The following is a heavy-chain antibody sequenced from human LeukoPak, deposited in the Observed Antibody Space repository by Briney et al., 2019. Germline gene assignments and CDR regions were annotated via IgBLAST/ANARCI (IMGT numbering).Heavy chain of an antibody. CDR1: GYTFTNYY. Sequence: ASVKVSCKASGYTFTNYYMHWVRQAPGQGLEWMGIINPSGGTTTYAQKFQGRVTMTRDTSTSTVYMEVSSLRSEDTAVYYCARGRLGCSGGSCYRPEYNWFDPWGQGTLVTVSS. D-gene: IGHD2-15*01. V-gene: IGHV1-46*01. CDR3: ARGRLGCSGGSCYRPEYNWFDP. CDR2: INPSGGTT. J-gene: IGHJ5*02.